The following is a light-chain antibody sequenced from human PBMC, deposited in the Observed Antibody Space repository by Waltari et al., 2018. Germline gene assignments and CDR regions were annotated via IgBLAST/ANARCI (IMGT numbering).Light chain of an antibody. CDR2: DTS. Sequence: EIVLTQSPATLSLSPGERATLSCRASPSVNTYLAWYQQKPGQAPRLLIYDTSNRATGIPARFSGSGSATDFTLTISSLEPEDFAVYYCQQRSNWPITFGQGTRLEIK. CDR1: PSVNTY. J-gene: IGKJ5*01. CDR3: QQRSNWPIT. V-gene: IGKV3-11*01.